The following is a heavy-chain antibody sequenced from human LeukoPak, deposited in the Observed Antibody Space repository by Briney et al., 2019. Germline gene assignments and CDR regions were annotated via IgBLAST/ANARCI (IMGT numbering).Heavy chain of an antibody. CDR1: GFTFSSYA. D-gene: IGHD6-19*01. CDR3: ARDRGSGWSQAYFQH. J-gene: IGHJ1*01. CDR2: ISYDGSNK. V-gene: IGHV3-30-3*01. Sequence: GGSLRLSCAASGFTFSSYAMHWVRQAPGKGLEWVAVISYDGSNKYYADSVKGRFTISRDNSKNTLYLQMNSLRAEDTAVYYCARDRGSGWSQAYFQHWGQGTLVTVSS.